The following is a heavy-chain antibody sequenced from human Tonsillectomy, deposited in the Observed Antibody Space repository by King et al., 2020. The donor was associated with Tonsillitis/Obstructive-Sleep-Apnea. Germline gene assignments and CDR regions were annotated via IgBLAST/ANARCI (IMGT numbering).Heavy chain of an antibody. CDR1: GYSFTSYW. J-gene: IGHJ2*01. CDR2: IYPGDSDT. V-gene: IGHV5-51*03. D-gene: IGHD3-22*01. CDR3: ARTGTYHDGSAYYWLGYFAL. Sequence: VQLVESGAEVKKPGESLKISCKGSGYSFTSYWIAWVRQMPGKGLEWMGIIYPGDSDTRYSPSFQGQVTISADKSISTAYLQWSSLKASDTAMYYCARTGTYHDGSAYYWLGYFALWGRGTLVSVSS.